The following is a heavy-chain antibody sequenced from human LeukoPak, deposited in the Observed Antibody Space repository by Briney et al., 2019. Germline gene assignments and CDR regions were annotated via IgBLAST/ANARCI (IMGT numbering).Heavy chain of an antibody. CDR3: ASSGRVGYCSSTSCPAMVYYYYYGMDV. D-gene: IGHD2-2*01. Sequence: ASVKVSCKASGYTFTSYGFSWMRQAPGQGLEWVGWLSGHDGNTKYAQKYQGRVTMTTETSTSTAYMELSSLRSEDTAVYYCASSGRVGYCSSTSCPAMVYYYYYGMDVWGQGTTVTVSS. J-gene: IGHJ6*02. CDR2: LSGHDGNT. CDR1: GYTFTSYG. V-gene: IGHV1-18*01.